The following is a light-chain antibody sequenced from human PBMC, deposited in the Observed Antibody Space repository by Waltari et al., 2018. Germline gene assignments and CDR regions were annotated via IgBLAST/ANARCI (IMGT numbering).Light chain of an antibody. CDR2: GAS. J-gene: IGKJ1*01. Sequence: EIVLTQSPATLSLSPGERATLSCRASQSIGSYLGWYQQNPGQAPRLLIYGASNRVTGISGRFSGSGSGTDVTLTINNVQPEDFAVYYCQQRSEWPRTFGQGTKVDLK. CDR3: QQRSEWPRT. V-gene: IGKV3-11*01. CDR1: QSIGSY.